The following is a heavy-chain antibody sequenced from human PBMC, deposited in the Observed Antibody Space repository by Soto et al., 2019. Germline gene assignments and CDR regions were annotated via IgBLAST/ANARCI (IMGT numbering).Heavy chain of an antibody. CDR1: GSNFSNYD. J-gene: IGHJ4*02. V-gene: IGHV3-30*18. D-gene: IGHD6-13*01. CDR3: AKYLGYYSSSWPSY. Sequence: QGQLVESGRGVVQPGRSLRLSCAASGSNFSNYDIHCVRQVPGKGLEWVAVISYHGTYDHYTDSVRGRFTISRDNSKNTVYLQTKSLRAEDTSVYYCAKYLGYYSSSWPSYWGQGTLVNVSS. CDR2: ISYHGTYD.